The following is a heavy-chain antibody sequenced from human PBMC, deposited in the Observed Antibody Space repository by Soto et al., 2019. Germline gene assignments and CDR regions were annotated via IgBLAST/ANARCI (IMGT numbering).Heavy chain of an antibody. V-gene: IGHV4-59*01. J-gene: IGHJ5*02. CDR3: ARSDSSSWYVGWFDP. Sequence: SETLSLTCTVSGGSISSYYWSWIRQPPGKGLEWIGYIYYSGSTNYNPSLKSRVTISVDTSKNQFSLKLSSVTAADTAVYYCARSDSSSWYVGWFDPWGQGTLVTVSS. CDR1: GGSISSYY. D-gene: IGHD6-13*01. CDR2: IYYSGST.